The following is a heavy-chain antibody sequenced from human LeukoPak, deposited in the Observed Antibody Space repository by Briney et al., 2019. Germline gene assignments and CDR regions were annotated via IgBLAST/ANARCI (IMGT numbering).Heavy chain of an antibody. CDR1: GGSISSYY. CDR2: IYYSGST. CDR3: ATQGGYSSSWYAFHYGMDV. J-gene: IGHJ6*02. D-gene: IGHD6-13*01. V-gene: IGHV4-59*01. Sequence: SETLSLTCTVSGGSISSYYWSWIRQPPGKGLERIGYIYYSGSTNYNPSLKSRVTISVDTSKNQFSLKLSSVTAADTAVYYCATQGGYSSSWYAFHYGMDVWGQGTTVTVSS.